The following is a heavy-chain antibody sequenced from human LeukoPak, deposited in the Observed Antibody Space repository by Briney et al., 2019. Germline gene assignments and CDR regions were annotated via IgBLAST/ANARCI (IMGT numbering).Heavy chain of an antibody. CDR2: INPDSGVT. Sequence: ASVSLSCTSSRPRFTVYNFHWERHRPGQGLELMGWINPDSGVTNYAQNLQARVTMTRDTSISTVFLDLSSLRSDDTAVYYCALVTSGNWWFDPWGQGTLVTVSA. CDR3: ALVTSGNWWFDP. J-gene: IGHJ5*02. D-gene: IGHD2-21*02. V-gene: IGHV1-2*02. CDR1: RPRFTVYN.